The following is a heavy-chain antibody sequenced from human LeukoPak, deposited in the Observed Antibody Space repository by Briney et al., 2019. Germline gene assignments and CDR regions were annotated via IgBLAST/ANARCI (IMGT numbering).Heavy chain of an antibody. D-gene: IGHD3-10*01. J-gene: IGHJ5*02. CDR2: MNPNNGNT. Sequence: GASVKVSCKASGFTFTRYDINWVRQATGQGLEWMGWMNPNNGNTGYAQTFQGRVTMTRDTFTSTVYMELRSLTSEDTAVYYCVRDGEGLAISVNYWFDLWGQGTLVTVSS. V-gene: IGHV1-8*01. CDR1: GFTFTRYD. CDR3: VRDGEGLAISVNYWFDL.